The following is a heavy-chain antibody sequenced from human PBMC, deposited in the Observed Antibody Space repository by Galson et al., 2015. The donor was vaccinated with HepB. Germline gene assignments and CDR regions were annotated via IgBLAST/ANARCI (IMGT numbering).Heavy chain of an antibody. CDR1: GFIFSSFS. J-gene: IGHJ4*02. D-gene: IGHD2-8*01. V-gene: IGHV3-30*04. CDR2: ISYDGSNK. Sequence: SLRLSCAGSGFIFSSFSMHWVRQAPGKGLEWVAVISYDGSNKNYADSVKGRFTISRDNSKNTLYLQMSRLRSEDTAIYYCARDPSRLMEDGYLDYWGQGTLVPVSS. CDR3: ARDPSRLMEDGYLDY.